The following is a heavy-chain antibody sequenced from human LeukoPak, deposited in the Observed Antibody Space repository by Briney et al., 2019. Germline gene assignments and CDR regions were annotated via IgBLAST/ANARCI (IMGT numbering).Heavy chain of an antibody. D-gene: IGHD2/OR15-2a*01. V-gene: IGHV3-21*01. J-gene: IGHJ4*02. CDR2: IFSSSTYI. Sequence: GGSLRLSCAASGFTLNTYSMNWVRQAPGKGLEWVSFIFSSSTYIYYTDSVKGRFTISRDNAKNSLYLQMNSLRAEDTAVYYCARDFYDGFALDYWGQGTLVTVSS. CDR3: ARDFYDGFALDY. CDR1: GFTLNTYS.